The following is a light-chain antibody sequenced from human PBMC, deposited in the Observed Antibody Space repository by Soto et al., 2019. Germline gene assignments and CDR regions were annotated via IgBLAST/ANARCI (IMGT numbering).Light chain of an antibody. Sequence: RVMTQSPATLSLSPGERATLSCRASQSVSTNVAWYQQKPGQAPRLLIYGASTRATDIPARFSGSGSGTDFTLTISSLQSEYFAVYYCQQYNNWPPWTFGQGTNVEVK. V-gene: IGKV3-15*01. J-gene: IGKJ1*01. CDR1: QSVSTN. CDR3: QQYNNWPPWT. CDR2: GAS.